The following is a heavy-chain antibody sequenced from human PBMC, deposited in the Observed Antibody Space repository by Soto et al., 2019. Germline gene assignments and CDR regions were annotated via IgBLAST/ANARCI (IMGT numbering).Heavy chain of an antibody. D-gene: IGHD4-4*01. Sequence: GESLKISCAASGFTFSSYAMSWVRQAPGKGLEWVSAISGSGGSTYYADSVKGRFTISRDNSKNTLYLQMNSLRAEDTAVYYCAKDYSNYYGYFDYWGQGTLVTVSS. J-gene: IGHJ4*02. CDR3: AKDYSNYYGYFDY. CDR2: ISGSGGST. V-gene: IGHV3-23*01. CDR1: GFTFSSYA.